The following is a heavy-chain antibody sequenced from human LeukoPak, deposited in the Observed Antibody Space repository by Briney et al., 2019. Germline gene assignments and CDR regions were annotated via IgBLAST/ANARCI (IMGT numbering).Heavy chain of an antibody. CDR2: IVVGSSNT. CDR3: AADLYYYDSSGQAAFDI. D-gene: IGHD3-22*01. CDR1: GFTFTSSA. V-gene: IGHV1-58*02. J-gene: IGHJ3*02. Sequence: SVKVSCKASGFTFTSSAMQWVRQARGQRLEWIGWIVVGSSNTNYAQKFQERVTITRDMSTSTAYMELSSLRSEDTAVYDCAADLYYYDSSGQAAFDIWGQGTMVTVSS.